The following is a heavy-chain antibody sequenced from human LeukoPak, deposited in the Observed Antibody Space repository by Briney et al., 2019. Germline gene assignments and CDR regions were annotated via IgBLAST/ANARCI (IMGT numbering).Heavy chain of an antibody. Sequence: GGSLRLSCAASGFTFSSYEMNWVRQAPGKGLEWVSYISSSGSTIYYADSVKGRFTISRDNAKNSLYLQMNSLRAEDTAVYYCARGYRGGNYFIYWGQGTLVTVSS. CDR2: ISSSGSTI. J-gene: IGHJ4*02. D-gene: IGHD1-26*01. CDR1: GFTFSSYE. CDR3: ARGYRGGNYFIY. V-gene: IGHV3-48*03.